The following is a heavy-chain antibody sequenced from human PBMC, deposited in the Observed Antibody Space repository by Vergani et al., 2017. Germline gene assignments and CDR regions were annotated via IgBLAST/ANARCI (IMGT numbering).Heavy chain of an antibody. V-gene: IGHV3-66*02. J-gene: IGHJ4*02. CDR2: IYSGGST. Sequence: EVQMVESGGGLVKPGGSLRLSCAASGFTFSSYSMSWVRQAPGKGLEWVSIIYSGGSTYYADSVKGRFTISRDNSKNTLYLQMNSLRAEDTAVYYCARDSSGWYGGDYWGQGTLVTVSS. CDR3: ARDSSGWYGGDY. CDR1: GFTFSSYS. D-gene: IGHD6-19*01.